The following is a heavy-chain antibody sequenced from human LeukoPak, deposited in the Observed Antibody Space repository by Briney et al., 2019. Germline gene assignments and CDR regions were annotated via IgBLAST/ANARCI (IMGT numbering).Heavy chain of an antibody. CDR1: GSTFTSYV. Sequence: ASVKVSCKASGSTFTSYVIGWLRQAPGQGLEWMGWISAYNGNTNYAQKLQGRVTMTTDTSTSTAYMELRSLRSDDTAVYYCARDHSGYESDYWGQGTLVTVSS. CDR3: ARDHSGYESDY. J-gene: IGHJ4*02. D-gene: IGHD5-12*01. V-gene: IGHV1-18*01. CDR2: ISAYNGNT.